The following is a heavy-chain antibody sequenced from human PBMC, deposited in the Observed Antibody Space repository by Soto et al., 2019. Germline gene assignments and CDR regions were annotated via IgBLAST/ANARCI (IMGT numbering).Heavy chain of an antibody. CDR3: VRGPSHGAFDI. Sequence: ESGGGVVQPGRSLRLSCAASGFTFSSYAMHWVRQAPGKGLEWVAHISPDGNKAYYADSVKGRFIISRDNARNTVYLQVNSLRPEDTAVYHCVRGPSHGAFDIWGQGTLVTVSS. CDR2: ISPDGNKA. J-gene: IGHJ3*02. V-gene: IGHV3-30-3*01. CDR1: GFTFSSYA.